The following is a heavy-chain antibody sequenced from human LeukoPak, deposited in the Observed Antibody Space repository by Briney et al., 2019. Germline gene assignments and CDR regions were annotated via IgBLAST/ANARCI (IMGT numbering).Heavy chain of an antibody. Sequence: GGSLRLSCAASGFTLSSYDMHWVRQAPGRGLGWVAIILSDGNDKYYADSVKGRFTISRDNSKDTLDLQMNSLRAEDTAVYYCAKDRTSTWSWDYWGQGTLVIVSS. CDR3: AKDRTSTWSWDY. CDR1: GFTLSSYD. V-gene: IGHV3-30*18. J-gene: IGHJ4*02. CDR2: ILSDGNDK. D-gene: IGHD6-13*01.